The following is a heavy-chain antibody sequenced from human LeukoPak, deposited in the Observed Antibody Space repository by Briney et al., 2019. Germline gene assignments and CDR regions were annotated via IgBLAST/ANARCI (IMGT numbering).Heavy chain of an antibody. CDR1: GGTFSNYA. D-gene: IGHD6-13*01. J-gene: IGHJ4*02. CDR2: IIPIFGTA. CDR3: ARDGAAAGNAHYFDY. V-gene: IGHV1-69*13. Sequence: SVKVSCKASGGTFSNYAISWVRQAPGQGLEWMGGIIPIFGTANYAQKFQGRVTITADESTSTAYMELSSLRSEDTAVYYCARDGAAAGNAHYFDYWGQGTLVTVSS.